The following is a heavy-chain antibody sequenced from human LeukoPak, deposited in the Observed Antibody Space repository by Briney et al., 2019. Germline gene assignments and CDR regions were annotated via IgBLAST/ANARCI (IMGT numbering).Heavy chain of an antibody. CDR1: GFTFSSYG. CDR3: AKHKENYGDSCLDDH. V-gene: IGHV3-33*06. Sequence: PGGSLRLSCAASGFTFSSYGMHWVRQAPGKGLEWVAVIWYDGSNKYYADSVKGRFTISRDNSKNTLYLQMNSLRAEDTAIYYCAKHKENYGDSCLDDHWGQGTLVTVSS. CDR2: IWYDGSNK. J-gene: IGHJ5*02. D-gene: IGHD4-17*01.